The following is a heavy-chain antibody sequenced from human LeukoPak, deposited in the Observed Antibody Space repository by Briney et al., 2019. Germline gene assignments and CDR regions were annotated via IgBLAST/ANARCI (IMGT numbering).Heavy chain of an antibody. Sequence: GGSLRLSCAASGFTFSSYAMHWVRQAPGKGLEYVSAISSNGGSTYYANSVKGRFTISRDNSKNTLYLQMGSLRAEDTAVYYCARGCLPGSGCPVGNNYYFDYWGQGTLVTVSS. CDR1: GFTFSSYA. CDR2: ISSNGGST. D-gene: IGHD6-19*01. V-gene: IGHV3-64*01. J-gene: IGHJ4*02. CDR3: ARGCLPGSGCPVGNNYYFDY.